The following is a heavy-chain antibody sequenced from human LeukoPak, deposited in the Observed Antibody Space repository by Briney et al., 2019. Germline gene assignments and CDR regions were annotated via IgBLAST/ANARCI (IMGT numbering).Heavy chain of an antibody. CDR3: AKRMIRGVNHDAFDL. J-gene: IGHJ3*01. Sequence: GGSLRLSCAASGFTFSRYAMSWVRQAPGKGLEWVSAVSGSGGSTYYADSVKGLFAISRDNSRNTLYLQMNSLRAEDTAVYYCAKRMIRGVNHDAFDLWGQGTMVTVSS. V-gene: IGHV3-23*01. CDR1: GFTFSRYA. CDR2: VSGSGGST. D-gene: IGHD3-10*01.